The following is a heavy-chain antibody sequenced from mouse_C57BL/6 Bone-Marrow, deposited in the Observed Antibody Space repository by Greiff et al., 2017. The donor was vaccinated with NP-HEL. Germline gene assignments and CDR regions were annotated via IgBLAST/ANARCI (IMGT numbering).Heavy chain of an antibody. D-gene: IGHD3-1*01. Sequence: EVQRVESGPELVKPGDSVKISCKASGYSFTGYFMNWVMQSHGKSLEWIGRINPYNGDTFYNQKFKGKATLTVDKSSSTAHMELRSLTSEDSAVYYCARGDPSGAYWGQGTLVTVSA. CDR2: INPYNGDT. CDR3: ARGDPSGAY. V-gene: IGHV1-20*01. CDR1: GYSFTGYF. J-gene: IGHJ3*01.